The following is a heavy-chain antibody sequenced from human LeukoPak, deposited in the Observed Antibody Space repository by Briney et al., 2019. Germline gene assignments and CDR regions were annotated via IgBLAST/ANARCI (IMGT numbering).Heavy chain of an antibody. CDR3: ARDQTDGMLRVSSGWFVLDY. V-gene: IGHV1-8*01. Sequence: ASVKVSCKASGYTFTSYDINWVRQATGQGLEWMGWMNPNSGNTGYAQKFQGRVTMTRNTSISTAYMELSSLRSDDTAVYYCARDQTDGMLRVSSGWFVLDYWGQGTLVTVSS. J-gene: IGHJ4*02. D-gene: IGHD6-19*01. CDR2: MNPNSGNT. CDR1: GYTFTSYD.